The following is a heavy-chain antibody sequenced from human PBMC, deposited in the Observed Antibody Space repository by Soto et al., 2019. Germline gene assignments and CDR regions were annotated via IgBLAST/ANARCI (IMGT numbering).Heavy chain of an antibody. CDR1: GYMFTDYA. V-gene: IGHV1-3*01. J-gene: IGHJ4*02. CDR2: INADNGST. Sequence: QVQLVQSGAEVKKPGASVKVSCKASGYMFTDYAVHWVRQAPGHSLDYMGWINADNGSTKLSQRFEGRLTVKRDTSATMVYMELSDLRSEDTDVYFCAIMIGDSLDHWGQGALVTVSS. CDR3: AIMIGDSLDH. D-gene: IGHD3-16*01.